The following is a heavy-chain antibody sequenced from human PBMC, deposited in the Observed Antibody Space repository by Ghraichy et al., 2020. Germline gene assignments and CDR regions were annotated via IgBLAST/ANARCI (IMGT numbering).Heavy chain of an antibody. D-gene: IGHD3-16*02. CDR2: INHSGST. J-gene: IGHJ4*02. CDR3: ARGSNDYVWGSYRSITFFDH. CDR1: GGSFSGYY. V-gene: IGHV4-34*01. Sequence: SETLSLTCAVYGGSFSGYYWSWIHQPPGKGLEWIGEINHSGSTNYNPSLKSRVTISVDTSKNQFSLKLSSVTAADTAVYYCARGSNDYVWGSYRSITFFDHWGQGTLVTVSS.